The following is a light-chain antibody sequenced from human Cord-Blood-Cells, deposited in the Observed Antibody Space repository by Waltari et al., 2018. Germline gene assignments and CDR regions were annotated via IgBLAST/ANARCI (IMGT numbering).Light chain of an antibody. CDR3: QQRYSTPWT. CDR2: AAS. Sequence: DIQMTQSPSSLSASVGDRVTITCRASQSISSYLNWYQQTPGKAPKLLIYAASSLQSGAPSRFSGRGSGNDFTLTISSLPPEDFATYYCQQRYSTPWTFGQGTKVEIK. V-gene: IGKV1-39*01. J-gene: IGKJ1*01. CDR1: QSISSY.